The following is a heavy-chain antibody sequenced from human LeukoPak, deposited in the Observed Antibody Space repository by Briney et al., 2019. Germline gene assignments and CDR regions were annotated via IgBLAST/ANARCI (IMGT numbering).Heavy chain of an antibody. J-gene: IGHJ4*02. CDR3: ARARVGTTTIFDY. V-gene: IGHV4-59*01. CDR2: MYSTGST. CDR1: GGSISGYY. Sequence: SETLSLTCIVSGGSISGYYWSWIRQPPGKGLEWIGYMYSTGSTNYNPSLKSRVAISVDAPKNQFSLSLSSVTAADAAVYYCARARVGTTTIFDYWGQGTLVTVSS. D-gene: IGHD1-26*01.